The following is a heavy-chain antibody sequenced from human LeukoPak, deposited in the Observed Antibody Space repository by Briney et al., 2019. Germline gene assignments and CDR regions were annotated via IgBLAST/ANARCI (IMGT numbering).Heavy chain of an antibody. CDR3: ARHPPYGYFSGGDWFDP. V-gene: IGHV4-39*01. Sequence: SETLSLTCTVSGGSISSSSYYWGWIRQPPGKGLEWIGGIYYSGSTYYNPSLKSRVTISVDTSKNQFSLKLSSVTAADTAVYYCARHPPYGYFSGGDWFDPWGQGTLVTVSS. J-gene: IGHJ5*02. CDR1: GGSISSSSYY. CDR2: IYYSGST. D-gene: IGHD5-18*01.